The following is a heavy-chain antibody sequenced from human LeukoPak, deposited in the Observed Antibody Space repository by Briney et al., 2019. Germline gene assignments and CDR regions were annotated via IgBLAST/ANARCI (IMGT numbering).Heavy chain of an antibody. D-gene: IGHD3-3*01. J-gene: IGHJ6*03. CDR1: GGSISSGGYY. CDR3: ARQYYDFWSGCYYYYMDV. Sequence: SETLSLTCTVSGGSISSGGYYWSWIRQHPGKGLEWIGYIYYSGSTYYNPSLKSRVTISVDTSKNQFSLKLSSVTAADTAVYYCARQYYDFWSGCYYYYMDVWGKGTTVTVSS. CDR2: IYYSGST. V-gene: IGHV4-31*03.